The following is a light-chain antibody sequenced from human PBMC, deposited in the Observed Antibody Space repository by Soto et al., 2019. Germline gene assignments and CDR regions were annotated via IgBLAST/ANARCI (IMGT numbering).Light chain of an antibody. V-gene: IGLV2-14*03. CDR1: SSDVGGSNF. J-gene: IGLJ1*01. CDR2: DVA. CDR3: VSYTSSTTYV. Sequence: QSALTQPDSVSDSPGQSITIPCTGTSSDVGGSNFVSWYQQHPGKPPKLIIYDVANRPSGVSNRFSGSKSGSTASLIISRLQTEDEADYYCVSYTSSTTYVFGTGTKLTVL.